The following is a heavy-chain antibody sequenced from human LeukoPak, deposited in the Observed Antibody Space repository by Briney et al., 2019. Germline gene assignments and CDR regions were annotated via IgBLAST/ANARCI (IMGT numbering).Heavy chain of an antibody. CDR3: AKDRVIVGATIFDC. J-gene: IGHJ4*02. Sequence: GGSLRLSCAASGFTLSSYGMHWVRQAPGKGLEWVAFIRYDGSNKYYADSVKGRFTISRDNSKNTLYLQMNSLRAEDTAVYYCAKDRVIVGATIFDCWGQGTLVTVSS. D-gene: IGHD1-26*01. V-gene: IGHV3-30*02. CDR2: IRYDGSNK. CDR1: GFTLSSYG.